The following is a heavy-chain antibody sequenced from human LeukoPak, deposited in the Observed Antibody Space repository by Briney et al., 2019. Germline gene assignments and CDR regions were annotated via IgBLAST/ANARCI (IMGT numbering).Heavy chain of an antibody. CDR1: GGSISSYY. J-gene: IGHJ4*02. D-gene: IGHD6-13*01. V-gene: IGHV4-59*01. CDR3: AREEEFKQQPVSPFDY. CDR2: IYYSGST. Sequence: PSETLSLTCTVSGGSISSYYWSWLRQPPGKGLEWIGYIYYSGSTNYNPSLKSRVTISVDTSKNQFSLKLSSVTAADTAVYYCAREEEFKQQPVSPFDYWGQGTLVTVSS.